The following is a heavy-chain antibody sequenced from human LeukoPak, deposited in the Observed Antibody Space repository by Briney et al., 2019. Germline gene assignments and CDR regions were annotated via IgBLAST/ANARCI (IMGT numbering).Heavy chain of an antibody. J-gene: IGHJ4*02. Sequence: PGRSLRLSCGASGFTFSRYAMNWVRQAPGQGLEWVAIISYGGNNQYYAESVKGRFTISRDSTKNTVYLQMNSLRPEDTAVYYCARAPDSSGYYYYFDYWGQGALVTVSS. V-gene: IGHV3-30-3*01. D-gene: IGHD3-22*01. CDR3: ARAPDSSGYYYYFDY. CDR1: GFTFSRYA. CDR2: ISYGGNNQ.